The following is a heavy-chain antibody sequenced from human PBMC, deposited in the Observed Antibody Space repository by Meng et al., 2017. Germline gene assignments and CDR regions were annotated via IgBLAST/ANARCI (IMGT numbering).Heavy chain of an antibody. CDR3: ARAHGYGVYDY. D-gene: IGHD2-15*01. CDR2: IGTAGDT. Sequence: EVQLVESGGVLIRPGGSQSLSCAASGFTFSSYDMHWVRQATGKGLEWVSAIGTAGDTYYPGSVKGRFTISRENAKNSLYLQMNSLRAGDTAVYYCARAHGYGVYDYWGQGTLVTVSS. V-gene: IGHV3-13*01. CDR1: GFTFSSYD. J-gene: IGHJ4*02.